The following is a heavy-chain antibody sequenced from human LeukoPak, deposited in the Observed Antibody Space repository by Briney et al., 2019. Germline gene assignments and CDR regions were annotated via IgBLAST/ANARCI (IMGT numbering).Heavy chain of an antibody. J-gene: IGHJ6*02. CDR3: ARKARYAMDV. CDR2: ISQDGSER. Sequence: GGSLRLSCAASGISFRNEWMSWVRQAPGKGLEWVANISQDGSERHYADSVKGRFTISRDNAKNSVYLQMDRLRAEDTSMYYCARKARYAMDVWGQGTTVTVSS. CDR1: GISFRNEW. V-gene: IGHV3-7*01.